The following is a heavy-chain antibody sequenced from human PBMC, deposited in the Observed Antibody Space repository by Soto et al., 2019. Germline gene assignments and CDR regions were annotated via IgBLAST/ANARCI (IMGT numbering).Heavy chain of an antibody. CDR2: INHSGST. D-gene: IGHD2-2*01. CDR3: ARDHRYCSSTSCHPSRY. J-gene: IGHJ4*02. Sequence: PSETLSLTCAVYGGSFSGYYWSWIRQPPGKGLEWIGEINHSGSTNYNPSLKSRVTISVDTSKNQFSLKLSSVTAADTAVYYCARDHRYCSSTSCHPSRYWGQGTLLTVSS. CDR1: GGSFSGYY. V-gene: IGHV4-34*01.